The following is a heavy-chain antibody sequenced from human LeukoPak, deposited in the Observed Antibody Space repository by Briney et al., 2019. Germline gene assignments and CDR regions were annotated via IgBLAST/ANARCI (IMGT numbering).Heavy chain of an antibody. Sequence: GASVKVSCKAFEYTFSSYSIHRVRQAPGQRLEWMGWINAGKGNTKYSQNLQGRVTVTGDTSASTAYMELSSLTSEDTAVYYCARGSCSSTSCFMDVWGQGTTVTVSS. CDR1: EYTFSSYS. CDR3: ARGSCSSTSCFMDV. V-gene: IGHV1-3*01. J-gene: IGHJ6*02. CDR2: INAGKGNT. D-gene: IGHD2-2*01.